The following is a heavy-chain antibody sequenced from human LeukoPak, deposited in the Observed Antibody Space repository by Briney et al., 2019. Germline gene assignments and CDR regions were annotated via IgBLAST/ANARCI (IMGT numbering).Heavy chain of an antibody. CDR3: AKATVTHLIDY. Sequence: PGGSLRLSCAASGFTVSRNYMTWVRQAPGKGLEWVSVIYSGGSSYYADSVKGRFTISRDNSKNTLYLQMNSLGAEDTAVYYCAKATVTHLIDYWGQGTLVTVSS. V-gene: IGHV3-53*01. D-gene: IGHD4-17*01. CDR2: IYSGGSS. J-gene: IGHJ4*02. CDR1: GFTVSRNY.